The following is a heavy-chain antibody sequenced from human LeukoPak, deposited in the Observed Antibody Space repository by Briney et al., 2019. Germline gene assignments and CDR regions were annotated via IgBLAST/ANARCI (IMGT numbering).Heavy chain of an antibody. CDR2: IYTSGST. Sequence: SETLSLTCTVSGGSISSYYWSWNRQPAGKGLEWIGRIYTSGSTNYNPSLKSRVTMSVDTSKNQFSLKLSSVTAADTAVYYCARDESSDYDFWSGYSRWFDPWGQGTLVTVSS. J-gene: IGHJ5*02. CDR3: ARDESSDYDFWSGYSRWFDP. CDR1: GGSISSYY. D-gene: IGHD3-3*01. V-gene: IGHV4-4*07.